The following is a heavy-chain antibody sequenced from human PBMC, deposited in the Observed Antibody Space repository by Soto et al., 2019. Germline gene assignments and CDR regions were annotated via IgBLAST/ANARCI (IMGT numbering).Heavy chain of an antibody. CDR3: ARRHYDSSGYYYDAFDI. J-gene: IGHJ3*02. Sequence: ASVKVSCKASGGTFSSYAISWVRQAPGQGLEWMGGIIPIFGTANYAQKFQGRVTITADKSTSTAYMELSSLRSEDTAVYYCARRHYDSSGYYYDAFDIWGQGTMVTVSS. CDR1: GGTFSSYA. CDR2: IIPIFGTA. D-gene: IGHD3-22*01. V-gene: IGHV1-69*06.